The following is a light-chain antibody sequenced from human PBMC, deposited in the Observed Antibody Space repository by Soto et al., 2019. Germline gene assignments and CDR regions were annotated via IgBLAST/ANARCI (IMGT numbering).Light chain of an antibody. V-gene: IGKV3-20*01. CDR2: GAS. CDR3: QQYGSSPPIT. J-gene: IGKJ5*01. Sequence: VGLTQSPGTLSLSQGERATLSCRASQSVSSSYLAWYQQKPGQAPRLLIYGASSRTAGIPDRFSGSGSGTDFTLTISRLEPEDFAVYYCQQYGSSPPITFGQGTRLEIK. CDR1: QSVSSSY.